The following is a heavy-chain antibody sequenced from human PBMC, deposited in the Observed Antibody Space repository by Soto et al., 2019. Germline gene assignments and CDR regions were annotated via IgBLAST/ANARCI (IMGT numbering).Heavy chain of an antibody. Sequence: EVQLLESGGGLVEPVGSLRLSCAASGFTFNAYAMTWVRQAPGKGLEWVSAIGGSGGNRYYAASVKGRFTISRDNSKDTVDLQVNILRYEDTAVYYCARVASDYMNSVAHWGQGILVTVSS. CDR3: ARVASDYMNSVAH. CDR1: GFTFNAYA. J-gene: IGHJ4*02. V-gene: IGHV3-23*01. CDR2: IGGSGGNR. D-gene: IGHD4-4*01.